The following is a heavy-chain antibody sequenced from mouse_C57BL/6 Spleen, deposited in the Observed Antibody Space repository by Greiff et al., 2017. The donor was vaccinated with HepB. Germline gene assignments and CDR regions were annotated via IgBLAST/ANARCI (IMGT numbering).Heavy chain of an antibody. D-gene: IGHD2-5*01. Sequence: EVKLVESGAELVRPGASVKLSCTASGFNIKDDYMHWVKQRPEQGLEWIGWIDPENGDTEYASKFQGKATITADTSSNTAYLQLSSLTSEDTAVYYCTTVYSNYGDYWGQGTTLTVSS. CDR3: TTVYSNYGDY. CDR2: IDPENGDT. CDR1: GFNIKDDY. V-gene: IGHV14-4*01. J-gene: IGHJ2*01.